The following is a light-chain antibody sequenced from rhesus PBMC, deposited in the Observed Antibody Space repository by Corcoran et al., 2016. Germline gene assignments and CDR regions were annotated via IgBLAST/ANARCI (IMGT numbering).Light chain of an antibody. CDR1: SGDIGGYNG. CDR3: CSYRSGGTYVL. V-gene: IGLV2-38*01. J-gene: IGLJ3*01. Sequence: QSALTQPPSVSKSLGQSVTISCTGTSGDIGGYNGVSWYQQHSGTAPRLLIYDVSKRPSGVSDRISGSKSGNTASLTIPGLQAEDEAEYDCCSYRSGGTYVLFGGGTRLSAL. CDR2: DVS.